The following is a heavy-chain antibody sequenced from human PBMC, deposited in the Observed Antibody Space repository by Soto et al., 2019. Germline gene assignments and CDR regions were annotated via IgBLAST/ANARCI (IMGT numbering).Heavy chain of an antibody. J-gene: IGHJ4*02. V-gene: IGHV3-15*01. Sequence: EVQLVESGGGLVKPGGSLRLSCAASGFTFSNAWMSWVRQAPGKGLEWVGRIKSKTDGGTTDYAAPVKGRFTISRDDSKNTLYLQMNSLKTEDTAVYYCTTDRKIKGGATPYFDYWGQGTLVTVSS. CDR1: GFTFSNAW. D-gene: IGHD1-26*01. CDR3: TTDRKIKGGATPYFDY. CDR2: IKSKTDGGTT.